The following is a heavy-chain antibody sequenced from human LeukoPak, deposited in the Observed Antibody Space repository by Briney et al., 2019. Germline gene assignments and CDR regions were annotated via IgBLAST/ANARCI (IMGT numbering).Heavy chain of an antibody. CDR3: ARDNRAEQWSYFDY. CDR2: INHSGST. J-gene: IGHJ4*02. Sequence: SETLSLTCAVYGGSFSGYYWSWIRQPPGKGLEWIGEINHSGSTNYNPSLKSRVTISVDASKNQFSLKLSSVTAADTAVYYRARDNRAEQWSYFDYWGQGTLVTVSS. V-gene: IGHV4-34*01. D-gene: IGHD1/OR15-1a*01. CDR1: GGSFSGYY.